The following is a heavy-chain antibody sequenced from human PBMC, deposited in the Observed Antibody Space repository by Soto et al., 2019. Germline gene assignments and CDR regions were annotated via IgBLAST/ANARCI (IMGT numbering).Heavy chain of an antibody. V-gene: IGHV4-34*01. CDR1: GGTFSRYY. Sequence: PETRLPPSPVYGGTFSRYYWSWIRPPPGKLMEWIGESNHSGRTNYNPSLKSRVTISVATSKNQFSLKLSSVTAADTDVYYCARVRPYSSSWYFRGSYYYYYGMDVWGQGTTVT. J-gene: IGHJ6*02. CDR3: ARVRPYSSSWYFRGSYYYYYGMDV. D-gene: IGHD6-13*01. CDR2: SNHSGRT.